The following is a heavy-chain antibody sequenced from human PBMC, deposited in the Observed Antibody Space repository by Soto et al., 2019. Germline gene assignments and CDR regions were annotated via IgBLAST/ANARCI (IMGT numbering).Heavy chain of an antibody. Sequence: PGGSLRLSCAASGFTFSSYGMHWVRQAPGKGLEWVAVISYDGSNKYYADSVKGRFTISRDNSKNTLYLQMNSLRAEDTVVYYCAKGALRFLEWLLRSDYWGQGTLVTVSS. D-gene: IGHD3-3*01. CDR3: AKGALRFLEWLLRSDY. J-gene: IGHJ4*02. CDR1: GFTFSSYG. V-gene: IGHV3-30*18. CDR2: ISYDGSNK.